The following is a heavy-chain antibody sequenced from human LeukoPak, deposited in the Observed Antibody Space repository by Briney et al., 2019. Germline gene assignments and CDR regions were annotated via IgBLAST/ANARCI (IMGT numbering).Heavy chain of an antibody. D-gene: IGHD2-8*01. CDR2: INPSGGST. V-gene: IGHV1-46*01. CDR1: GYTFSSYD. Sequence: ASVKVSRKASGYTFSSYDINWVRQAPGQGLEWMGIINPSGGSTSYAQKFQDRVTMTRDTSTSTVYMELSSLKSEDTAVYYCAREDVVLVDAVRYYYYGMDVWGQGTTVTVSS. J-gene: IGHJ6*02. CDR3: AREDVVLVDAVRYYYYGMDV.